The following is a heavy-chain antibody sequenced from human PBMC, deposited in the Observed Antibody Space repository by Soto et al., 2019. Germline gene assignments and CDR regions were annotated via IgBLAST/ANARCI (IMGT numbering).Heavy chain of an antibody. J-gene: IGHJ4*02. CDR3: ARGGRISSGYYAAPEFDY. D-gene: IGHD3-22*01. CDR1: GFTFSSYE. Sequence: GGSLRLSCAASGFTFSSYEMNWVRQAPGKGLEWVSYISSSGSTIYYADSVKGRFTISRDNAKNSLYLQMNSLRAEDTAVYYCARGGRISSGYYAAPEFDYWGQGTLVTVSS. V-gene: IGHV3-48*03. CDR2: ISSSGSTI.